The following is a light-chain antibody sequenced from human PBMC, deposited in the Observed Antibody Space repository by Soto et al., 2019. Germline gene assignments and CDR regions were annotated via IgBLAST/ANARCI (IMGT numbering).Light chain of an antibody. CDR1: QSISTW. Sequence: DIQMTQSPSTLSASVGDRVTITCRASQSISTWLAWYQQKPGKAPKLLIYKASSLESGVPSRFSGSRSGTEFTLTIDSLQPDDFATYYCQQYNTYPLTCGGGTTVEIK. CDR3: QQYNTYPLT. J-gene: IGKJ4*01. CDR2: KAS. V-gene: IGKV1-5*03.